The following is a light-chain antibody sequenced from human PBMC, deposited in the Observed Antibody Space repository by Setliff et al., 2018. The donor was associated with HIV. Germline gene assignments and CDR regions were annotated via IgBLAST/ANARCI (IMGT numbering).Light chain of an antibody. CDR3: SSYTRSSTLV. V-gene: IGLV2-14*01. Sequence: QSAQAQPASVSGSPGQSITISCTGTSSDVGGYDYVSWYQQHPGKVPKLIIYEVNNRPSGVSDRFSGSKSGNMASLTISGLQAEDEAHYYCSSYTRSSTLVFGGGTK. J-gene: IGLJ3*02. CDR1: SSDVGGYDY. CDR2: EVN.